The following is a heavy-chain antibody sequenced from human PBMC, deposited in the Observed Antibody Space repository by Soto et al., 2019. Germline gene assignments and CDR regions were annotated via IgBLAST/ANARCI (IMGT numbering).Heavy chain of an antibody. CDR3: ARARRGYCSGGSCSRVWYYYGMDV. CDR2: IYHSGST. CDR1: VGSISSSNW. V-gene: IGHV4-4*02. J-gene: IGHJ6*02. Sequence: SETLSLTCAGSVGSISSSNWCIWVRQPPGKGLEWIGEIYHSGSTNYNPPLKSRVTISVDKSKNQFSLKLSSVTAADTAVYYCARARRGYCSGGSCSRVWYYYGMDVWGQGNTVT. D-gene: IGHD2-15*01.